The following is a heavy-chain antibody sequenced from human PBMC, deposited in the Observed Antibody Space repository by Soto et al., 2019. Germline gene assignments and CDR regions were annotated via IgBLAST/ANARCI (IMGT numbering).Heavy chain of an antibody. CDR2: IYYSGST. D-gene: IGHD2-15*01. CDR3: ARDPDYCSGGSCPRGRGNQLAFDI. Sequence: SETLSLTCTVSGGSISSYYWSWIRQPPGKGLEWIGYIYYSGSTNYNPSLKSLVTISVDTSKNQFSLKLISVTAADTAVYYCARDPDYCSGGSCPRGRGNQLAFDIWGQGTMVTVSS. CDR1: GGSISSYY. V-gene: IGHV4-59*01. J-gene: IGHJ3*02.